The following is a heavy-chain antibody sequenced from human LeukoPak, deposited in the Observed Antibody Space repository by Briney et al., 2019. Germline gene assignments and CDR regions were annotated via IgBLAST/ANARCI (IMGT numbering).Heavy chain of an antibody. CDR2: FDPEQAKT. CDR1: GYSLTDLN. Sequence: ASVKVSCKVSGYSLTDLNMQWVRQAPGKGLECMGGFDPEQAKTIYAQKFQGRVTMTEDTSTDTAYLELSSLRSEDTAVYYCATRSGDFWSGYEDWGQRTLVTVSS. V-gene: IGHV1-24*01. CDR3: ATRSGDFWSGYED. D-gene: IGHD3-3*01. J-gene: IGHJ4*02.